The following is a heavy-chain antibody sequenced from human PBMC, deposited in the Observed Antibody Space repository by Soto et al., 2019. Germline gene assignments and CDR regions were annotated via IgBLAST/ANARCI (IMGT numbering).Heavy chain of an antibody. J-gene: IGHJ4*02. CDR1: GDSMSSSNW. CDR3: VRSEDTALDY. V-gene: IGHV4-4*02. Sequence: SETLSLTCTVSGDSMSSSNWWNWVRQPPGKGLEWIGEAHHSGRTNYNPSLKSRVTISVDRSQNLFSLKLASVTAADTAVYYCVRSEDTALDYWGQGTLVTVSS. CDR2: AHHSGRT.